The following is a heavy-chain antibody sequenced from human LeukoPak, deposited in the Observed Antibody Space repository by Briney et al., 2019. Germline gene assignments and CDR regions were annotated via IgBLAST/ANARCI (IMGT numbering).Heavy chain of an antibody. J-gene: IGHJ4*02. CDR1: GGSISSYY. V-gene: IGHV4-59*08. D-gene: IGHD6-13*01. Sequence: SETLSLTCTVSGGSISSYYWSWIRQPPGKGLEWIGYIYYTGSTNYNPSLKSRVTISVDTSKNQFSLKLSSVTAADTAVYYCARSKGIAAPGHPNFNFDYWGQGTLVTVSS. CDR3: ARSKGIAAPGHPNFNFDY. CDR2: IYYTGST.